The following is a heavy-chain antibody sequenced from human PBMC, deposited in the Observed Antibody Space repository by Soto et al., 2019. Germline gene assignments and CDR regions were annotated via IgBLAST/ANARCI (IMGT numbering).Heavy chain of an antibody. CDR1: GDYISSSY. V-gene: IGHV4-4*08. CDR3: ATYRKFFQI. Sequence: PSETLSLTCTVSGDYISSSYWTWIRQPPGKGLESIGFIYTSGSTNYNASLKSRVTISVDRSKNHFFLNLTSVTAADTAVYYCATYRKFFQIWGQGTKVTVSS. CDR2: IYTSGST. J-gene: IGHJ3*02.